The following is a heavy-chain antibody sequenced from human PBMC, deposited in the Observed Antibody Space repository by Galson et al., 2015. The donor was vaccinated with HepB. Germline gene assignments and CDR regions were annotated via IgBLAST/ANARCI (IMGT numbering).Heavy chain of an antibody. V-gene: IGHV2-5*02. CDR1: GLSISASGEG. CDR3: ARLGNAFFEY. Sequence: PALVKPTQTLTLTCSLSGLSISASGEGVGWIRQSPGKALEWLSLIYWDDTKRYRPSLKRRLTITKDTSKNQVVLTMTNIDPVDTGTYFFARLGNAFFEYWGQGTPVTVS. CDR2: IYWDDTK. J-gene: IGHJ4*02. D-gene: IGHD4-23*01.